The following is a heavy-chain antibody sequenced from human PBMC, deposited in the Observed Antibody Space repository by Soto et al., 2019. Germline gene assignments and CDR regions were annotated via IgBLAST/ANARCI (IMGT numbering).Heavy chain of an antibody. CDR1: GYSFTSYW. CDR3: ARHGGYSFYYYGMDV. V-gene: IGHV5-51*01. Sequence: GESLKISCKGSGYSFTSYWIGWVRQMPGKGLEWMGIIYPGDSDTRYSPSFQGQVAISADKSISTAYLQWSSLKASDTAMYYCARHGGYSFYYYGMDVWGQGTTVTVSS. J-gene: IGHJ6*02. CDR2: IYPGDSDT. D-gene: IGHD5-18*01.